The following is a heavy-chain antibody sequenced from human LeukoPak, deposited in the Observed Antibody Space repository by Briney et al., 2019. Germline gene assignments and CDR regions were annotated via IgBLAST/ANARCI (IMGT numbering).Heavy chain of an antibody. V-gene: IGHV1-18*01. CDR2: ISAYNGNT. CDR1: GYTFTSYG. D-gene: IGHD5-18*01. Sequence: GASVKVSCKASGYTFTSYGISWVRQAPGQGLEWMGWISAYNGNTNYAQKLQGRVTMTRDMSTSTVYMELSSLRSEDTALYYCARIRGYTYGWVDYWGQETLVTVSS. J-gene: IGHJ4*02. CDR3: ARIRGYTYGWVDY.